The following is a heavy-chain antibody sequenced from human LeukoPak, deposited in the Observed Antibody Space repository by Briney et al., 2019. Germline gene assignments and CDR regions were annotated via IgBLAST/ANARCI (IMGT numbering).Heavy chain of an antibody. D-gene: IGHD6-13*01. CDR2: INAGNGNT. J-gene: IGHJ1*01. CDR1: GYTFTNYA. Sequence: ASVKVSCKASGYTFTNYAMHWVRQAPGQRLEWMGWINAGNGNTKYSQEFQGRVTITRDTSASTAYMDLSSLRSEDMAVYYCARGERRQLVGSSEKYSQHWGQGTLVTVSS. V-gene: IGHV1-3*03. CDR3: ARGERRQLVGSSEKYSQH.